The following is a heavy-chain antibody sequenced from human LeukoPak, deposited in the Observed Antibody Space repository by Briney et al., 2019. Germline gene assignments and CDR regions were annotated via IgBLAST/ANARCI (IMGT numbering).Heavy chain of an antibody. J-gene: IGHJ5*02. CDR3: ARDGGRFGSPFDP. V-gene: IGHV4-4*07. CDR1: GGSISRYY. D-gene: IGHD3-10*01. CDR2: IYTSGST. Sequence: SETLSLACTVSGGSISRYYWSWIRPPAGEGLEWVGRIYTSGSTNYNPSPKSRVTMSVDTSKNQCSLKLSAVTAADTAVYYCARDGGRFGSPFDPWGQGTLVTVSS.